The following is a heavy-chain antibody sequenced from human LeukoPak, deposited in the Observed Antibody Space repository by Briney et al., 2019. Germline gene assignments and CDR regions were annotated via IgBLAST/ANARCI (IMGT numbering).Heavy chain of an antibody. V-gene: IGHV4-39*01. Sequence: PSETLSLTCTVSGGSISSSSYYWGWIRQPPGKGLEWIGSIYYSGSTYYNPSLKSRVTISVDTSKNQYSLKLSSVTAADTAVYYCARLDVVGTAEVDYWGQGTLVTVSS. D-gene: IGHD2-21*02. J-gene: IGHJ4*02. CDR1: GGSISSSSYY. CDR3: ARLDVVGTAEVDY. CDR2: IYYSGST.